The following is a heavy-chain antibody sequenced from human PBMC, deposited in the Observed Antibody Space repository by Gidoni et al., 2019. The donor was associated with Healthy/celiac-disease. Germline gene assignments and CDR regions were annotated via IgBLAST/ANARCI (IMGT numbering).Heavy chain of an antibody. CDR2: IYYSGST. Sequence: QVQLQESGPGLVKPSETLSLTCTVSGGSISSYYWSWIRQPPGKGLEWIGYIYYSGSTNYNPSLKSRVTISVDTSKNQFSLKLSSVTAADTAVYYCARDLRAYSSGWTNWFDPWGQGTLVTVSS. D-gene: IGHD6-19*01. J-gene: IGHJ5*02. CDR3: ARDLRAYSSGWTNWFDP. CDR1: GGSISSYY. V-gene: IGHV4-59*01.